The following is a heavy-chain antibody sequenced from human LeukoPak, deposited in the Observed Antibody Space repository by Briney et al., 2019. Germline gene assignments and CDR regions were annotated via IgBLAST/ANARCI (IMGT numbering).Heavy chain of an antibody. Sequence: GGSLRLSCAASASTFSTYWMSWVRQAPGKGLEWVANVNRDGTEKHFLDSVEGRFTISRDNAKKSLYLQMSSLRPQDTAVYFCVRGDWYFESWGQGTLVTVSS. J-gene: IGHJ4*02. CDR2: VNRDGTEK. CDR1: ASTFSTYW. V-gene: IGHV3-7*04. CDR3: VRGDWYFES. D-gene: IGHD2-21*01.